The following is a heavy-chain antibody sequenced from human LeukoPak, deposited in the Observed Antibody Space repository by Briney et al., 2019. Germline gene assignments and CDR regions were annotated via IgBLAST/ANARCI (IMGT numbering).Heavy chain of an antibody. CDR2: IYSGGST. CDR1: GFAVSSNY. Sequence: GGSLRLSCAASGFAVSSNYMSWVRQAPGKGLEWVSVIYSGGSTYYADSVKGRFTISRDNSKNTLYLQMNSLRAEDTAVYYCAREMRDSSGYYSLDYWGQGTLVTVSS. CDR3: AREMRDSSGYYSLDY. J-gene: IGHJ4*02. D-gene: IGHD3-22*01. V-gene: IGHV3-53*01.